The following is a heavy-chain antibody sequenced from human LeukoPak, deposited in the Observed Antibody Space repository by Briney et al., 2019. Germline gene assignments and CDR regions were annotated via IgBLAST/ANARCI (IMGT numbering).Heavy chain of an antibody. CDR1: GFTFNTYW. J-gene: IGHJ5*01. Sequence: AGCLRLSCAASGFTFNTYWMSWVRQAPGKGLEWVANIMEDGSDKYYVDSMKGRFTISRDNAKNSLYLQMNSLRAEDTAVYYCARRGLPDSWGQGTLVTVSS. CDR2: IMEDGSDK. D-gene: IGHD2-15*01. CDR3: ARRGLPDS. V-gene: IGHV3-7*05.